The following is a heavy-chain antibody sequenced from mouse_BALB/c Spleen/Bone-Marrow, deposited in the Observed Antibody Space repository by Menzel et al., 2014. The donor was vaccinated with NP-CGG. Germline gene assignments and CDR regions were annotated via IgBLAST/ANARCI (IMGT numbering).Heavy chain of an antibody. CDR2: IWAGGST. J-gene: IGHJ2*01. D-gene: IGHD1-1*01. CDR1: GFSLTNYG. Sequence: VQGVESGPGLVAPSQTLSITCTVSGFSLTNYGVHWVRQPPGKGLEWLGVIWAGGSTNYNSALMSRLSISKDNSKSKVFLKMNSLQTDDTAMYYCARGLGRWFDYWGQGTIFTVSS. V-gene: IGHV2-9*02. CDR3: ARGLGRWFDY.